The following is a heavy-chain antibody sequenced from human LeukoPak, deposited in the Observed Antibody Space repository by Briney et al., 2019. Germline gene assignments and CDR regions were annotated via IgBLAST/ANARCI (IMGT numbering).Heavy chain of an antibody. CDR3: ARSPPDTAMVLDY. D-gene: IGHD5-18*01. Sequence: GGSLRLSCAASGFTFSNYGMHWVRQAPGKGLEWVAVIWYDGSNKYYADSVKGRFTISRDNSKDTLYLQMNSLRAEDTAVYYCARSPPDTAMVLDYWGQGTLVAVSS. J-gene: IGHJ4*02. CDR1: GFTFSNYG. V-gene: IGHV3-33*01. CDR2: IWYDGSNK.